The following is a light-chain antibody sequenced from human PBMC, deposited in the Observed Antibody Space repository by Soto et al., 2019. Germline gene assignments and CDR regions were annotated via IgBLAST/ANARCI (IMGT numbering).Light chain of an antibody. CDR1: QNVRNNY. J-gene: IGKJ4*01. Sequence: EVVLTQSPGTLSLSPGERATLSCRASQNVRNNYLSWYQHKPGQAPRLLIYVASSRATGVPDRFSGSGSGTDFTLPITRLEAEDSAVYYCQQFGGSPRLSFGGGTKVEI. V-gene: IGKV3-20*01. CDR2: VAS. CDR3: QQFGGSPRLS.